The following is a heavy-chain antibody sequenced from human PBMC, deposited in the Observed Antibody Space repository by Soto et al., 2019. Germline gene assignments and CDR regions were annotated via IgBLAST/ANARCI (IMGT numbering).Heavy chain of an antibody. CDR1: GDSIRSGSAY. D-gene: IGHD2-21*01. J-gene: IGHJ3*02. V-gene: IGHV4-31*03. CDR2: IDYSGAT. Sequence: SETLSLTCTVSGDSIRSGSAYWSWVRHHPGKGLEWIGFIDYSGATHYNPSLKSRVTMSVDTSKNQFSLKLSSVTAADTAVYYCARGHIVLAFDIWGQGTMVTVSS. CDR3: ARGHIVLAFDI.